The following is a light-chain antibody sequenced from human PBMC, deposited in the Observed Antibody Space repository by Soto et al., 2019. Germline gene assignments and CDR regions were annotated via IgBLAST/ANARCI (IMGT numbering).Light chain of an antibody. J-gene: IGKJ1*01. CDR3: QQYGGFSRT. V-gene: IGKV1-5*01. Sequence: DIQVTQSPSTLSASVGDRVTITCRASQSISSSLAWYHQKPGTAPKLLIYDASSLERGVPSRFSGSGSGTEFNLTISSLQPDDFATYYCQQYGGFSRTFGQGTKV. CDR1: QSISSS. CDR2: DAS.